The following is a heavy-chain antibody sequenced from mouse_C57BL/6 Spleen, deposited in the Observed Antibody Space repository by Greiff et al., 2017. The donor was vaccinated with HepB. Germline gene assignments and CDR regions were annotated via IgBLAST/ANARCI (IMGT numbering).Heavy chain of an antibody. CDR1: GYTFTSYW. J-gene: IGHJ1*03. D-gene: IGHD2-1*01. V-gene: IGHV1-61*01. Sequence: VQLQQPGAELVRPGSSVKLSCKASGYTFTSYWMDWVKQRPGQGLEWIGNIYPSDSETHYNQKFKDKATLTVDKSSSTAYMQLSSLTSEDSAVYYGARRLYYGNRWYFDVWGTGTTVTVSS. CDR3: ARRLYYGNRWYFDV. CDR2: IYPSDSET.